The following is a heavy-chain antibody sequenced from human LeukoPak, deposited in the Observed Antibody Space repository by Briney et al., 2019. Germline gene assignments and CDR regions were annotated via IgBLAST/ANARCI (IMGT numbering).Heavy chain of an antibody. J-gene: IGHJ4*02. CDR2: ITDRGSDT. V-gene: IGHV3-23*01. Sequence: GGSLRLSCAASGLTFSNYAMTWVRQAPGKGLEWVSSITDRGSDTYYADSVKGQFTISRDNSKNTLYLQMNSLRVEDTAVYYCAKGSRGNYDYWGQGTLVTVSS. CDR1: GLTFSNYA. D-gene: IGHD1-26*01. CDR3: AKGSRGNYDY.